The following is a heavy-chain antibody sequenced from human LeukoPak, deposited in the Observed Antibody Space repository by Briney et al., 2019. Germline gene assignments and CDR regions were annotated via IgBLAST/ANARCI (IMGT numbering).Heavy chain of an antibody. Sequence: PEGSLRLSCAASGFTFSSYGIHWVRQAPGKGLEWVAVIWYDGSNKYYADSVKGRFTISRDNSKNTLYLQMNSLRAEDTAVYCCARDYFWSGYYTSYYYYGMDVWGQGTTVTVSS. CDR2: IWYDGSNK. V-gene: IGHV3-33*01. CDR3: ARDYFWSGYYTSYYYYGMDV. CDR1: GFTFSSYG. J-gene: IGHJ6*02. D-gene: IGHD3-3*01.